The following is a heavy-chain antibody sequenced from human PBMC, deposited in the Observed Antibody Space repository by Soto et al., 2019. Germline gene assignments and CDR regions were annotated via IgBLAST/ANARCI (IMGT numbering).Heavy chain of an antibody. J-gene: IGHJ5*02. CDR3: AKDLGLTTVPYNWFDP. CDR2: ISYDGSNK. CDR1: GFTFSSYG. D-gene: IGHD4-4*01. V-gene: IGHV3-30*18. Sequence: LRLSCAASGFTFSSYGMHWVRQAPGKGLEWVAVISYDGSNKYYADSVKGRFTISRDNSKNTLYLQMNSLRAEDTAVYYCAKDLGLTTVPYNWFDPWGQGTLVTVPQ.